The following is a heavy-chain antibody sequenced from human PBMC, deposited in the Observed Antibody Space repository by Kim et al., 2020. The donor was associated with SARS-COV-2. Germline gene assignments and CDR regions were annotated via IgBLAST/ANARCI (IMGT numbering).Heavy chain of an antibody. Sequence: ADAVKCRFTISRDNSKSTLYPQMNSLRAEDTAVYYCAKGLDIVATNYFDYWGQGTLVTVSS. D-gene: IGHD5-12*01. V-gene: IGHV3-23*01. J-gene: IGHJ4*02. CDR3: AKGLDIVATNYFDY.